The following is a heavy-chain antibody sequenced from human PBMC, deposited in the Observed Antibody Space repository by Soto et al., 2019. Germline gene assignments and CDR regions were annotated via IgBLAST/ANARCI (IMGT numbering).Heavy chain of an antibody. CDR3: ARGGEGYNFGAVY. V-gene: IGHV1-69*01. D-gene: IGHD5-12*01. CDR2: IIPKLGSA. CDR1: GGGNLRDYR. J-gene: IGHJ4*02. Sequence: QVQLVQSGADENEPGSSEKVSCKASGGGNLRDYRTTWARRAPGQGLEWMGGIIPKLGSANDARKFEGRVTITADESTNSVYMELRSLRSDDTAVYYCARGGEGYNFGAVYWSQGTPVTVSS.